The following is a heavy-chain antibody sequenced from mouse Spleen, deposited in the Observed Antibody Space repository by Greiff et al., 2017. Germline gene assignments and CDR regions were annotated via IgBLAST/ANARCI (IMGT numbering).Heavy chain of an antibody. Sequence: VQLQQSGPGLVKPSQTVSLTCTVTGISITTGNYRWSWIRQFPGNKLEWIGYIYYSGTITYNPSLTSRTTITRDTSKNQFFLEMNSLTAEDTATYYCARDSLSYAMDYWGQGTSVTVSS. CDR1: GISITTGNYR. D-gene: IGHD6-2*01. V-gene: IGHV3-5*02. CDR2: IYYSGTI. J-gene: IGHJ4*01. CDR3: ARDSLSYAMDY.